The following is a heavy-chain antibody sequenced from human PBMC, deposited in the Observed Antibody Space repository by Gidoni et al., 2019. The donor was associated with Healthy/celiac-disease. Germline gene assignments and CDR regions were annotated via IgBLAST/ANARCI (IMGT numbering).Heavy chain of an antibody. CDR3: ARHGTRGPRVRYGWFDP. CDR1: GGSISSSSYY. Sequence: QLQLQESGPGLVKPSETLSLTCTVSGGSISSSSYYWGWIRQPPGKGLEWIGSIYYSGSTYYNPSLKSRVTISVDTSKNQFSLKLSSVTAADTAVYYCARHGTRGPRVRYGWFDPWGQGTLVTVSS. J-gene: IGHJ5*02. D-gene: IGHD6-13*01. V-gene: IGHV4-39*01. CDR2: IYYSGST.